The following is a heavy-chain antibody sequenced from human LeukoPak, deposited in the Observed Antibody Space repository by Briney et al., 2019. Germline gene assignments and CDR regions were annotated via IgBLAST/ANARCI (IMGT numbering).Heavy chain of an antibody. CDR2: INPNSGGT. CDR3: AASIAVAGLDY. J-gene: IGHJ4*02. V-gene: IGHV1-2*06. Sequence: ASVKVSCKXSGYTFTGYYMHWVRQAPGQGLEWMGRINPNSGGTNYAQKFQGRVTMTRDTSISTAYMELSRLRSDDTAVYYCAASIAVAGLDYWGQGTLVTVSS. D-gene: IGHD6-19*01. CDR1: GYTFTGYY.